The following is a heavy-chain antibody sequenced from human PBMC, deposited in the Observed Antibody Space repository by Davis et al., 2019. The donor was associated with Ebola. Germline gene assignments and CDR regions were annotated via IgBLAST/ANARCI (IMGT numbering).Heavy chain of an antibody. CDR2: INPNSGGT. CDR1: GYTFTSYG. D-gene: IGHD4-23*01. J-gene: IGHJ6*04. Sequence: AASVKVSCKASGYTFTSYGITWVRQAPGQGLEWMGWINPNSGGTNYAQKFQGRVTMTRDTSISTAYMELSRLRSDDTAVYYCARAIDYGGKRGPYYYYYGMDVWGKGTTVTVSS. V-gene: IGHV1-2*02. CDR3: ARAIDYGGKRGPYYYYYGMDV.